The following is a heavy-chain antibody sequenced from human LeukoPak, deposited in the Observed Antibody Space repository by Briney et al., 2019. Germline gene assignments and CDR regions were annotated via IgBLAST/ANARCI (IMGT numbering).Heavy chain of an antibody. CDR3: ARLHNYDYVWGSYRPNWFDP. J-gene: IGHJ5*02. V-gene: IGHV2-5*01. Sequence: SGPTLVKPTQTLTLTCTFSGFSLSTSGVGVGWIRQPPGKALEWLGIIYWNDDKRYSPSLKSRLTITKDTSKNQVVLTMTNMDPVDTATYYCARLHNYDYVWGSYRPNWFDPWGQGTLVTVSP. CDR2: IYWNDDK. D-gene: IGHD3-16*02. CDR1: GFSLSTSGVG.